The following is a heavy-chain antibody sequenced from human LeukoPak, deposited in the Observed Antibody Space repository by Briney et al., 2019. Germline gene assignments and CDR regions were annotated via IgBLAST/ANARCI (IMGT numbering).Heavy chain of an antibody. CDR3: ARALYYYDSSGYSLYWYFDL. D-gene: IGHD3-22*01. V-gene: IGHV4-59*01. Sequence: SETLSLTSTVSGGSISSYYWSWIRQPPGKGLEWIGYIYYSGSTNYNPSLKSRVTISVDTSKNQFSLKLSSVTAADTAVYYCARALYYYDSSGYSLYWYFDLWGRGTLVTVSS. CDR2: IYYSGST. CDR1: GGSISSYY. J-gene: IGHJ2*01.